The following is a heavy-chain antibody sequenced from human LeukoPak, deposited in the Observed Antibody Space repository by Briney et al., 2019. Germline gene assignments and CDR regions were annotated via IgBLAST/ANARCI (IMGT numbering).Heavy chain of an antibody. J-gene: IGHJ5*02. CDR1: GFTFTSYW. CDR3: ARRCSSTSCYTGPNWFDP. V-gene: IGHV3-7*01. D-gene: IGHD2-2*02. Sequence: GGSLRLSCAASGFTFTSYWMSWVRQAPGKGLEWVANIKQDGNEKYYVDSVKGRFTISRDNAKNSLYLQMNSLRAEDTAVYYCARRCSSTSCYTGPNWFDPWGQGTLVTVSS. CDR2: IKQDGNEK.